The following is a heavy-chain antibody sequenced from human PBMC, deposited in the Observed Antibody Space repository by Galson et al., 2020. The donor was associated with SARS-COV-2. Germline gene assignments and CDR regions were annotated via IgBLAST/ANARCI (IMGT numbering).Heavy chain of an antibody. D-gene: IGHD7-27*01. J-gene: IGHJ4*02. V-gene: IGHV4-61*01. CDR3: AREGVWGDFDY. CDR1: GCSVSSGSYY. Sequence: SETLSLTCTVSGCSVSSGSYYWSWIRQPPGKGLEWIGYIYYSGSTNYNPSLKSRVTISVDTSKNQFSLKLSSVTAADTAVYYCAREGVWGDFDYWGQGTLVTVSS. CDR2: IYYSGST.